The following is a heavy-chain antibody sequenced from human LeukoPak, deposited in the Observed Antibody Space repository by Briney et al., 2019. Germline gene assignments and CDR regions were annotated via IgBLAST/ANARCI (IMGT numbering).Heavy chain of an antibody. J-gene: IGHJ4*02. CDR1: GFTFSSYA. CDR3: AKDKRNVVVPAAILDY. V-gene: IGHV3-23*01. D-gene: IGHD2-2*02. CDR2: ISGSGGST. Sequence: GGSLRLSCAASGFTFSSYAMSWVRQAPGKGLEWVSAISGSGGSTYYADSVKGRFTISRDNSKNTLYPQMNSLRAEDTAVYYCAKDKRNVVVPAAILDYWGQGTLVTVSS.